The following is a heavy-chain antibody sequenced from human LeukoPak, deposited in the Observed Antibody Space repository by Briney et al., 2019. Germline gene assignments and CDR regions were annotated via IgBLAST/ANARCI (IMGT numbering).Heavy chain of an antibody. CDR3: ARERIGSSWYGSDFDY. V-gene: IGHV3-48*01. CDR1: GFTFSSYS. J-gene: IGHJ4*02. D-gene: IGHD6-13*01. Sequence: GGSLRLSCAASGFTFSSYSMNWVRQAPGKGLEWVSYISSSSSTIYYADSVKGRFTISRDNAKNSLYLQMNSLRAEDTAVYYCARERIGSSWYGSDFDYWGQGTLVTVSS. CDR2: ISSSSSTI.